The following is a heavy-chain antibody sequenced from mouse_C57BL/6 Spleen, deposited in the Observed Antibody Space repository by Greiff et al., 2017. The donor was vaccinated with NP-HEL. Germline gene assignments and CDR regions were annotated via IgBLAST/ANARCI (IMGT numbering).Heavy chain of an antibody. Sequence: EVKLEESGGDLVKPGGSLKLSCAASGFTFSSYGMSWVRQTPDKRLEWVATISSGGSYTYYPDSVKGRFTISRDNAKNTLYLQMSSLKSEDTAMYYCARPHGDSSGYPSFDYWGQGTTLTVSS. J-gene: IGHJ2*01. CDR2: ISSGGSYT. D-gene: IGHD3-2*02. CDR1: GFTFSSYG. V-gene: IGHV5-6*01. CDR3: ARPHGDSSGYPSFDY.